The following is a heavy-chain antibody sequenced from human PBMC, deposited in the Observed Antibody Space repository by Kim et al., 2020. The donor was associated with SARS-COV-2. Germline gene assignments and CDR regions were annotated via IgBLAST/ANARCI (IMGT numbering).Heavy chain of an antibody. D-gene: IGHD3-22*01. CDR3: AKGREDYYDRSGYYGAAFYT. J-gene: IGHJ3*02. CDR2: ISGSGGST. Sequence: GGSLRLSCAASGFTFSSYAMSWVRQAPGKGLEWVSAISGSGGSTYYADSVKGRFTISRDNSKNTLYLQMNSLRAEDTAVYYCAKGREDYYDRSGYYGAAFYTWGQRAIGTVS. V-gene: IGHV3-23*01. CDR1: GFTFSSYA.